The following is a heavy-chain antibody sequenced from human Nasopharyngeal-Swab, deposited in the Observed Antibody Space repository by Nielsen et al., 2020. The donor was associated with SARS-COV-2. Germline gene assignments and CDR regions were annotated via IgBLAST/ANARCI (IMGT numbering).Heavy chain of an antibody. V-gene: IGHV4-31*03. Sequence: SETLSLTCTVSGGSISSGGYYWRWIRQHPGKGLEWIGYIYYSGSTYYNPSLKSRVTISVDTSKNQFSLKLSSVTAADTAVYYCARQLEYSSLTVGSMGAFDIWGQGTMVTVSS. CDR3: ARQLEYSSLTVGSMGAFDI. D-gene: IGHD6-6*01. CDR1: GGSISSGGYY. J-gene: IGHJ3*02. CDR2: IYYSGST.